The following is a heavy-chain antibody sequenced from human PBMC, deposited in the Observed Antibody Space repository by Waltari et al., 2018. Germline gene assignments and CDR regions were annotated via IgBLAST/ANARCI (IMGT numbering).Heavy chain of an antibody. V-gene: IGHV1-24*01. J-gene: IGHJ6*02. CDR1: GYTLTELS. D-gene: IGHD3-22*01. Sequence: QVQLVQSGAEVTKPGASVKVSCKVSGYTLTELSMHWVRQAPGKGLEWMGGVVPGDGETISGQNLHGRVSMAENTPTDTAYMELRRLRAEDTGVYYCATAYDGSSGYRVPNNDGMDVWGQGTTVTVSS. CDR2: VVPGDGET. CDR3: ATAYDGSSGYRVPNNDGMDV.